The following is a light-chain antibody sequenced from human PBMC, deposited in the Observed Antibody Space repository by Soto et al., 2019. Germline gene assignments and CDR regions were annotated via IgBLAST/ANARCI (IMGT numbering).Light chain of an antibody. CDR3: QQANSFPG. CDR2: AAS. V-gene: IGKV1-12*01. J-gene: IGKJ4*01. Sequence: DIQMTQSPSSVSASVGARVTITCRASQGISSWLSRYQQKPGKAPKLLIYAASSLQSGVPSRFSGSGSGTDFTLTSSSLQPEDFATYYCQQANSFPGFGGGTKVEIK. CDR1: QGISSW.